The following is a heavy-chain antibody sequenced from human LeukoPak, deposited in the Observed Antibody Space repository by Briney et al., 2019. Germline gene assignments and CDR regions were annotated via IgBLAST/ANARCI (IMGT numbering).Heavy chain of an antibody. D-gene: IGHD6-25*01. J-gene: IGHJ3*02. CDR2: INHSGST. Sequence: SETLSLTCAVYGGSFSGYYWSWIRQPPGKGLEWIGEINHSGSTNYNPSLKSRVTMSVATSKNQFSLKVNSVTAADSAVYYCARERATAFDAFDIWGQGTLVTVSS. CDR3: ARERATAFDAFDI. CDR1: GGSFSGYY. V-gene: IGHV4-34*01.